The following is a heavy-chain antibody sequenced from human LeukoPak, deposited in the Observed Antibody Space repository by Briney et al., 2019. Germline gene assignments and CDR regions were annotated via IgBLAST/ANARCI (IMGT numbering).Heavy chain of an antibody. D-gene: IGHD3-10*01. CDR2: ISSSSSYI. CDR3: ARGTYGSGSYYKVPDY. Sequence: GGSLRLSCAASGFTFSSYSMNWVRQAPGKGLEWVSSISSSSSYIYYADSVKGRFTISRDNAKNSLYLQMNSLRAEDTAVYYCARGTYGSGSYYKVPDYWGQGTLVTVSS. CDR1: GFTFSSYS. J-gene: IGHJ4*02. V-gene: IGHV3-21*01.